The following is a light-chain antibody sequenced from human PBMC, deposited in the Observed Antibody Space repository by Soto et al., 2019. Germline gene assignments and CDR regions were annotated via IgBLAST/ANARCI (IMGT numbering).Light chain of an antibody. J-gene: IGLJ2*01. Sequence: QSVLTQPPSASGSPGQSVAISCTGTSSDIGNYNFVSWYQQHPGKAPKLMIYEVNKRPSGVPDRFSGSKSGNTASLTVSGLQPEDEADYYCSSYAGSNNLLFGGGTQLIV. CDR2: EVN. CDR1: SSDIGNYNF. CDR3: SSYAGSNNLL. V-gene: IGLV2-8*01.